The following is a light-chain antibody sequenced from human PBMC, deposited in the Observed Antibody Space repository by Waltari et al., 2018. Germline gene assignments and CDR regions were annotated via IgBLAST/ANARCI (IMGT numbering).Light chain of an antibody. J-gene: IGKJ1*01. CDR2: SAS. CDR1: QTISNY. V-gene: IGKV1-39*01. Sequence: DIQMTQSPSSLSASVGDRVTITCRASQTISNYLNWYQQKPVKAPKLLIYSASTLQSGVPSRFSGSRYGTDFTLTISSLQPEDFATYYCQQSYSTQTFGQGTKVEVK. CDR3: QQSYSTQT.